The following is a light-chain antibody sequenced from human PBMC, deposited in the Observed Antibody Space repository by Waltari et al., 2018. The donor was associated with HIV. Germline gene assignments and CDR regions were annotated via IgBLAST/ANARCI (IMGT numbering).Light chain of an antibody. Sequence: QSVLTQPPSASGTPGQRVTISCSGRSSNIGSHYVYWYQQLPGTAPKLLIYRNNQRPSGVPDRFSGSKSGTSASLAISGLRSEDEADYYCAVWGDSLNSYVFGTGTEVTVL. CDR1: SSNIGSHY. V-gene: IGLV1-47*01. CDR3: AVWGDSLNSYV. CDR2: RNN. J-gene: IGLJ1*01.